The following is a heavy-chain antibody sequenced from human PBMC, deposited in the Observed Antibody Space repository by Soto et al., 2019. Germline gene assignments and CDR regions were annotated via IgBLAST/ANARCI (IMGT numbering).Heavy chain of an antibody. V-gene: IGHV3-23*01. Sequence: QPGGSLRLSCAVSGFIFSDHAMNWVRQAPGKGLEWASSIDEDGSTTHYADSVKGRFTISRDDSKNTLYLQMDSLRAEDTALYCCSRVLYGFSYGKCDYWGQGALVTVSS. CDR3: SRVLYGFSYGKCDY. CDR2: IDEDGSTT. D-gene: IGHD1-1*01. CDR1: GFIFSDHA. J-gene: IGHJ4*02.